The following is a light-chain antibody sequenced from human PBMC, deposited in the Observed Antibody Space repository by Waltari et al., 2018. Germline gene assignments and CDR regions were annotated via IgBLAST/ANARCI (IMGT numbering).Light chain of an antibody. CDR2: STN. CDR3: AAWDDSLNGL. CDR1: SSNIARHN. V-gene: IGLV1-44*01. Sequence: QSVLTQPPSASGTPGQRVTISCSGSSSNIARHNVTWYQKVPGTAPKLLIYSTNQRPSGVPDRFSGSKSGTSASLAISGLQSEDEAEYYCAAWDDSLNGLFGGGTKLTVL. J-gene: IGLJ2*01.